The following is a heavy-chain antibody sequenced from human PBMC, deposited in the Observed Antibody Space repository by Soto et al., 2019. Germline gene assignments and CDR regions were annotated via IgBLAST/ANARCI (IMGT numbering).Heavy chain of an antibody. Sequence: TLSLTCTFSRGSISSGGNYWSWFCLHPGKGLEWIGYIYYSGSTYYNPSLKSRVTISVDTSKNQFSLKLSSVTAADTAVYYCARSGSWGCYRSCDYYAYWGQGTLDIVSS. D-gene: IGHD3-16*02. CDR3: ARSGSWGCYRSCDYYAY. CDR1: RGSISSGGNY. CDR2: IYYSGST. V-gene: IGHV4-31*03. J-gene: IGHJ4*02.